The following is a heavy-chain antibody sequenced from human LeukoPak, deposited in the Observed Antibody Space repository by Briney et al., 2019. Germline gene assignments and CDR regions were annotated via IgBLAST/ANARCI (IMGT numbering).Heavy chain of an antibody. V-gene: IGHV4-4*09. Sequence: SETLSLTCTGSGGSISSYYWSWIRQPPGKGLEWIGHIYTSGSTNYNPSLKSRVTISVDTSKNQFSLKASSVTAADTAVYYCARTYSSSSHFDYWGQGTLVTVSS. J-gene: IGHJ4*02. CDR3: ARTYSSSSHFDY. D-gene: IGHD6-6*01. CDR2: IYTSGST. CDR1: GGSISSYY.